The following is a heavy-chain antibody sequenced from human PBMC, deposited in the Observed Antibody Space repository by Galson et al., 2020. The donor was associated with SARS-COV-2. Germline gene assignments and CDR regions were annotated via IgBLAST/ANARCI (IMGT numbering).Heavy chain of an antibody. CDR3: ARGGSYVRTWFDP. CDR1: GGSIRRDY. J-gene: IGHJ5*02. CDR2: IHFSGTT. Sequence: ASETLSLTCTVSGGSIRRDYWSWIRQSPGKRLEWIGYIHFSGTTKYNPSLMSRVTISVDTSQNPISLNLRFVSAADTAVYYCARGGSYVRTWFDPWGQGTQVTVSS. D-gene: IGHD1-26*01. V-gene: IGHV4-59*01.